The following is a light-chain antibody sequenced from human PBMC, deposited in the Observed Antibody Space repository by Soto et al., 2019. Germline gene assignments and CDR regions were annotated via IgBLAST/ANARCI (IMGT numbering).Light chain of an antibody. CDR1: QSLLFSNGYNY. J-gene: IGKJ1*01. V-gene: IGKV2-28*01. CDR2: VGS. Sequence: DIVMTQSPLSMPVTPGEPASISCRSSQSLLFSNGYNYLDWYLQKPGQAPQLLTSVGSDRASGVAGRFSGSGAGTDSTLKSSRVEAEYVVVYYCMQSLQTPWTFGQGTNVDIK. CDR3: MQSLQTPWT.